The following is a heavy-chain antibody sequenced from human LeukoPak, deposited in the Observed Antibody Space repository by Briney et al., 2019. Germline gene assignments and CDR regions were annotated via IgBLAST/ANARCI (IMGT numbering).Heavy chain of an antibody. CDR3: ARDWNYYDSSAYYQTALDI. CDR2: TSGYNGNR. D-gene: IGHD3-22*01. J-gene: IGHJ3*02. V-gene: IGHV1-18*01. Sequence: ASVKVSCKASGYTFSGYGISGVRQAPGQALEWMGWTSGYNGNRNYTRKLQGRVTMTTDTATSTAYMELRSLRFDDTAVYYCARDWNYYDSSAYYQTALDIWGQGTAVTVSS. CDR1: GYTFSGYG.